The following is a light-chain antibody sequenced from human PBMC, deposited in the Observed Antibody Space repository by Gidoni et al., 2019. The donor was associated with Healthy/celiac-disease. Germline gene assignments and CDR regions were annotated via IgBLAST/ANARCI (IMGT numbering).Light chain of an antibody. V-gene: IGKV3-11*01. CDR3: QQRSNWPRSIT. Sequence: EIVLTQSPATLSLSPGSRATLSCRASQSVSSYLAWYQQKPGQAPRLLISDASNRATGIPARFSGSGSGTDFTLTISSLEPEDFAVYYCQQRSNWPRSITFXXXTRLEIK. J-gene: IGKJ5*01. CDR2: DAS. CDR1: QSVSSY.